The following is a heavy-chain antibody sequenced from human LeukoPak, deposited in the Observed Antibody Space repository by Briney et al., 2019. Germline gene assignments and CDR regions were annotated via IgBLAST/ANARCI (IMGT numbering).Heavy chain of an antibody. V-gene: IGHV1-18*01. CDR2: ISAYNGST. Sequence: ASVKVSCKASGYTFTSYGISWVRQAPGQGLEWMGWISAYNGSTNYAQKLQGRVTMTTDTSTSTAYMELRSLRSDDTAVYYCARDGSGYCGGDCYGRFDPWGQGTLVTVSS. CDR3: ARDGSGYCGGDCYGRFDP. D-gene: IGHD2-21*02. J-gene: IGHJ5*02. CDR1: GYTFTSYG.